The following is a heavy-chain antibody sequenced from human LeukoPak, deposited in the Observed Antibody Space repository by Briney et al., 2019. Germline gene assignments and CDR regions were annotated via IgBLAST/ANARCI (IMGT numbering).Heavy chain of an antibody. CDR3: ARVGPYYDFWSGYYDFDY. CDR1: GFTFDDYA. Sequence: GGSLRLSCAASGFTFDDYAMHWVRQAPGKGLEWVSGISWNSGSIGYADSVKGRFTISRDNAKNTLYLQMNSLRAEDTAVYYCARVGPYYDFWSGYYDFDYWGQGTLVTVSS. D-gene: IGHD3-3*01. CDR2: ISWNSGSI. J-gene: IGHJ4*02. V-gene: IGHV3-9*01.